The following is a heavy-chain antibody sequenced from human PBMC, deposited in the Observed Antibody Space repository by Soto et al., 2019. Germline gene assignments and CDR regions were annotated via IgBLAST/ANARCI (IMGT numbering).Heavy chain of an antibody. CDR3: ARWGAAAEYDCFDY. CDR2: IYYSGST. D-gene: IGHD6-13*01. V-gene: IGHV4-39*01. J-gene: IGHJ4*02. Sequence: QLQLQESGPGLVKPSETLSLTCTVSGGSISSSSYYWGWIRQPPGKGREWIGSIYYSGSTYYNPCLKSQVTIAVHTSKNQLYLKLSSVTAADTAVYYCARWGAAAEYDCFDYWGQGTLVTVSS. CDR1: GGSISSSSYY.